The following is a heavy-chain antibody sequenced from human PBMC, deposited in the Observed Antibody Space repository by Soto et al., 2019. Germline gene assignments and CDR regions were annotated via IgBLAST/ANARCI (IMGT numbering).Heavy chain of an antibody. Sequence: PSQTLSLTCAISGDSVSSNSAAWNWIRQSPSRGLEWLGRTYYRSKWYNDYAVSVKSRITINPDTSKNQFSLQLNSVTPEDTAVYYCAIELTYYDFWSGYYPYYFDYWGQGTLVTVSS. D-gene: IGHD3-3*01. CDR1: GDSVSSNSAA. V-gene: IGHV6-1*01. J-gene: IGHJ4*02. CDR2: TYYRSKWYN. CDR3: AIELTYYDFWSGYYPYYFDY.